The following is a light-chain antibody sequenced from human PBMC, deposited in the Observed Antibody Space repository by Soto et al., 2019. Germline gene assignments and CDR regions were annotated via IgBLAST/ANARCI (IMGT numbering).Light chain of an antibody. V-gene: IGKV3-20*01. Sequence: EVVLTQSPGTLGLSPGEFATISCRATQSVSSRYLAWYQQKPGQPPRLLIYGAYSRATGTPDRFSGSGSGTDFTLTISRLEPEDFAVYYCQQYGSSPQATFGQGTRLEIK. CDR2: GAY. CDR3: QQYGSSPQAT. CDR1: QSVSSRY. J-gene: IGKJ5*01.